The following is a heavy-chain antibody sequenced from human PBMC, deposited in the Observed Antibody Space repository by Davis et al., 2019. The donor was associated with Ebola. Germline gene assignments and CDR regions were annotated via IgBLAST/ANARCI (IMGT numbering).Heavy chain of an antibody. V-gene: IGHV3-66*02. CDR2: IYSGGST. CDR3: ARGPNYDILTGYYHPPAVELDY. J-gene: IGHJ4*02. Sequence: PGGSLRLSCAASGFSVSSNYMSWVRQAPGKGLEWVSVIYSGGSTYYADSVKGRFTISRDNSKNTLYLQMNSLRAEDTAVYYCARGPNYDILTGYYHPPAVELDYWGQGTLVTVSS. CDR1: GFSVSSNY. D-gene: IGHD3-9*01.